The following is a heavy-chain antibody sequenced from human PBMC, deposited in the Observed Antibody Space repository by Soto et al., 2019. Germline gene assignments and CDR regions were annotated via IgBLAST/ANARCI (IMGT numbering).Heavy chain of an antibody. CDR1: GFTFSSFW. CDR3: VRGYYGSGVDY. V-gene: IGHV3-74*01. J-gene: IGHJ4*02. Sequence: LRLSCAASGFTFSSFWMHWVRRAPGKGLVWVSRINSDGRRKTYADSVKGRFTISRDNAKNTLYLQMNSLRAEDTAVYSCVRGYYGSGVDYWGQGTLVTVSS. CDR2: INSDGRRK. D-gene: IGHD3-10*01.